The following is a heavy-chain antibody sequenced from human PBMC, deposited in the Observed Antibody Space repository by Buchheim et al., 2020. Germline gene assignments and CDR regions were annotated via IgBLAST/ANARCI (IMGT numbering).Heavy chain of an antibody. D-gene: IGHD2-15*01. CDR1: GFMFADYA. CDR3: TRGGGSARYYFDF. CDR2: IRNRAYSETT. V-gene: IGHV3-49*03. J-gene: IGHJ4*01. Sequence: EVQLMESGGGLVQPGRSLTLSCTSSGFMFADYAVSWFRQAPGKGLEWLGFIRNRAYSETTEYAASVMGRFHISRDDSGAITYLQMNSLMTEDTAVYYCTRGGGSARYYFDFWGQGT.